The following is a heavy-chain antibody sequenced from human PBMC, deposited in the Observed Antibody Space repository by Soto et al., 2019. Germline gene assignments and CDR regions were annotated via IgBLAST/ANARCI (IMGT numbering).Heavy chain of an antibody. Sequence: GGSLRLSCVASGFTFSNYWMSWVRQAPGKGLEWVANIKQDGSEKYFVDSVKGRFTISRDNAKNSLYLQMNSLRAEDTAVYYCARNGGSEQAASKYNYLDPWGQGTMVTVYS. CDR3: ARNGGSEQAASKYNYLDP. CDR1: GFTFSNYW. J-gene: IGHJ5*02. CDR2: IKQDGSEK. D-gene: IGHD2-15*01. V-gene: IGHV3-7*03.